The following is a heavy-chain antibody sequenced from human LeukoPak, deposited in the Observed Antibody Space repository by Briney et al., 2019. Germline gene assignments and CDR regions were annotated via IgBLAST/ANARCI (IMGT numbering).Heavy chain of an antibody. J-gene: IGHJ4*02. Sequence: PGGSLRLSCEASGFTFSSYWMAWVRQAPGKGLVWVSRINSDGSSTSYADSVKGRFTISGDNAKNSLYLQMNSLRAEDTAVYYCATGSPDTAMAPYYFDYWGQGTLVTVSS. CDR1: GFTFSSYW. CDR3: ATGSPDTAMAPYYFDY. D-gene: IGHD5-18*01. V-gene: IGHV3-74*01. CDR2: INSDGSST.